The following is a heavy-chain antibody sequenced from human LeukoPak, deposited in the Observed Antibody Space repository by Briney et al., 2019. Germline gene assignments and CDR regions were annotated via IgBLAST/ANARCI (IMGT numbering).Heavy chain of an antibody. CDR3: ARSPEIWNEYGRLEY. Sequence: SETLSLTCTVSGDSISSGGHYWNWLRQRPGKGLDWIGYIFYTGSTYYNPSLKSRVTISVDPSKNQFSLKLSSVTAADTAVYYCARSPEIWNEYGRLEYWGQGALVTVSS. J-gene: IGHJ4*02. V-gene: IGHV4-31*03. CDR1: GDSISSGGHY. D-gene: IGHD1-1*01. CDR2: IFYTGST.